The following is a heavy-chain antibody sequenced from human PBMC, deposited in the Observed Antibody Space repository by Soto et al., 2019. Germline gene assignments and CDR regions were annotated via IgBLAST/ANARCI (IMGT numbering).Heavy chain of an antibody. Sequence: GASVKVSCKASGGTFSSYAISWVRQAPGQGLEWMGGIIPIFGTANYAQKFQGRVTITADESTSTAYMELSSLRSEDTAVYYCARWGPACSSGCNNWYFDLWGRGTLVTVSS. CDR1: GGTFSSYA. CDR2: IIPIFGTA. D-gene: IGHD6-19*01. V-gene: IGHV1-69*13. CDR3: ARWGPACSSGCNNWYFDL. J-gene: IGHJ2*01.